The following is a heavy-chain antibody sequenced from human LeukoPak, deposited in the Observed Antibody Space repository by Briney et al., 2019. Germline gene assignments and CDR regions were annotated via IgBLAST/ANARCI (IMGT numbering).Heavy chain of an antibody. D-gene: IGHD2-2*01. CDR3: AKALTYCSSTSCFDY. CDR1: GFTFSSYA. Sequence: GGSLRLSCEASGFTFSSYAMSWVRQAPGKGLEWVSAISGSGGSTYYADSVKGRFTISRDNSKNTLYLQMNSLRAEDTAVYYCAKALTYCSSTSCFDYWGQGTLVTVSS. J-gene: IGHJ4*02. V-gene: IGHV3-23*01. CDR2: ISGSGGST.